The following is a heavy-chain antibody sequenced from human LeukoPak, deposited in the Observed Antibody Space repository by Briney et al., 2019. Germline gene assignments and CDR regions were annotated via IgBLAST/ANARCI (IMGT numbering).Heavy chain of an antibody. V-gene: IGHV3-23*01. J-gene: IGHJ1*01. CDR3: ARHNYNWRSAEYFQH. Sequence: GGSLRLSCAASGFTFRSFAMNWVRQAPGRGLEWVSGISGDGDDTYYADSVKGRFTISRDNLKNTLYLQLNSLRAGDTALYYCARHNYNWRSAEYFQHWGQGTLVTVSS. CDR2: ISGDGDDT. CDR1: GFTFRSFA. D-gene: IGHD1-20*01.